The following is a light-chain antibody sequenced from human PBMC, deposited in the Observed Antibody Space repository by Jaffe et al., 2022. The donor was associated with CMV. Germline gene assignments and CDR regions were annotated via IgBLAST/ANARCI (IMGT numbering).Light chain of an antibody. CDR3: TSYVRSNIVI. J-gene: IGLJ2*01. CDR2: GVT. V-gene: IGLV2-8*01. CDR1: SSDVGGYNY. Sequence: QSALTQPPSASGSPGQSVTISCTGTSSDVGGYNYVSWYQQYPGKAPKLIIYGVTERASGVPDRFSGSKSGNTASLTVSGLQTEDEAEYYCTSYVRSNIVIFGGGTKLTVL.